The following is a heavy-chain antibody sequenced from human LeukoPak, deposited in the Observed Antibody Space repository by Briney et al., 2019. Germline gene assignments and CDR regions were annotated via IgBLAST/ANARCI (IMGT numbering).Heavy chain of an antibody. CDR3: AKRGIVIRAVIIIGFHKEAYSFDY. D-gene: IGHD3-10*01. Sequence: GGSLRLSCVVSGITLSNYGMSWVRQAPGKGLEWVSGISERGGSTNYADSVKGRFIISRDTSKNTVYLQMNSLRVEDTAVYFCAKRGIVIRAVIIIGFHKEAYSFDYWGQGILVTVSS. CDR2: ISERGGST. V-gene: IGHV3-23*01. J-gene: IGHJ4*02. CDR1: GITLSNYG.